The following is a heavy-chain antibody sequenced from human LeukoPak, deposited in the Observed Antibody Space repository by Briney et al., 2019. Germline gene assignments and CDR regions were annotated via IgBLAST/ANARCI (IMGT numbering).Heavy chain of an antibody. CDR1: GYTISSGYY. J-gene: IGHJ4*02. D-gene: IGHD1-1*01. Sequence: SETLSLTCTVSGYTISSGYYWGWIRPAPGKGPEWIGTIFHFGNTYNNPSLESRVIMSVDTSKNQFSLKLNSVTAADTAMYYCARDLSHQLGYFDKWGQGILVTVSS. CDR3: ARDLSHQLGYFDK. CDR2: IFHFGNT. V-gene: IGHV4-38-2*02.